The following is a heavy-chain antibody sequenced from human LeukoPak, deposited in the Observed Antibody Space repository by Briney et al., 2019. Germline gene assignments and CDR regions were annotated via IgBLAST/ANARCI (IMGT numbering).Heavy chain of an antibody. Sequence: SETLSLTCSVSGGSISGYYWSWIRQPPGKGLEWIGYIHYSGSTNYNPSLKSRVTISVDTSKNQFSLKLSSVTAADTAVYYCARGIGYYDSSGYRIYYYYYGMDVWGQGTTVTVSS. D-gene: IGHD3-22*01. CDR1: GGSISGYY. J-gene: IGHJ6*02. CDR2: IHYSGST. V-gene: IGHV4-59*12. CDR3: ARGIGYYDSSGYRIYYYYYGMDV.